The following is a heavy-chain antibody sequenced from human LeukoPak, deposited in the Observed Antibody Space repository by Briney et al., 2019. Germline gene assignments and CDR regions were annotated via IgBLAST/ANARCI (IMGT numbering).Heavy chain of an antibody. J-gene: IGHJ1*01. V-gene: IGHV3-30*18. CDR1: GFTFSSYG. CDR3: AKDRAPFCGGDCYSGYFQH. D-gene: IGHD2-21*02. Sequence: PGRSLRLSCAASGFTFSSYGMHWVRQAPGKGLEWVAVISYDGSNKYYADSVKGRFTISRDNSKDTLYLQMNSLRAEDTAVYYCAKDRAPFCGGDCYSGYFQHWGQGTMVSVPS. CDR2: ISYDGSNK.